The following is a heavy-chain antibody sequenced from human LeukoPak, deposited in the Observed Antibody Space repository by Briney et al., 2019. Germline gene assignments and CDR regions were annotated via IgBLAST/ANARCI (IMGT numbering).Heavy chain of an antibody. Sequence: ASVKVSCKASGYTFIDYFMHWVRQAPGQGLEWMGWINPNSGGANFAQMFQGRVTMTRDTSIRTAYMELSRLRSDDTAVYYCARDPTETLRDAFDIWGQGTMVTVSS. CDR2: INPNSGGA. V-gene: IGHV1-2*02. J-gene: IGHJ3*02. CDR3: ARDPTETLRDAFDI. CDR1: GYTFIDYF.